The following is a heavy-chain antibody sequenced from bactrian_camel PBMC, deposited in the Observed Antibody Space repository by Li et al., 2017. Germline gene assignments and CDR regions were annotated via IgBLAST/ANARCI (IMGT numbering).Heavy chain of an antibody. J-gene: IGHJ4*01. CDR1: GYNYPYKSVC. Sequence: VQLVESGGGSVQPGGSLTLSCVASGYNYPYKSVCMGWFRRAPGLERVGVAAISTGAGSTTYSDSVKGRFTISRDAAKKTLYLQMNSLKPEDTAMYYCAANIAVRPGAPLIVALLETYWGQGTQVTVS. D-gene: IGHD2*01. CDR3: AANIAVRPGAPLIVALLETY. CDR2: ISTGAGST. V-gene: IGHV3S42*01.